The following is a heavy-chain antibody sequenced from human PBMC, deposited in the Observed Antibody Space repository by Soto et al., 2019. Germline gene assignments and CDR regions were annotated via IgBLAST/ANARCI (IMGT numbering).Heavy chain of an antibody. J-gene: IGHJ4*02. CDR2: INAGNGNT. Sequence: QVQLVQSGAEVKKPGASVKVSCKASGYTFTSYAMHWVRQAPGQSLEWIGSINAGNGNTKYSQKFQGRSTMTRDTAASTAYMELGSLRSEDTAVYYCASHCSGGSCLSYWGQGALVTVSA. CDR3: ASHCSGGSCLSY. D-gene: IGHD2-15*01. CDR1: GYTFTSYA. V-gene: IGHV1-3*01.